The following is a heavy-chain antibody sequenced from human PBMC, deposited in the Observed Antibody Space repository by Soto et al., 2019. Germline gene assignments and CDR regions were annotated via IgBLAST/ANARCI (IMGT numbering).Heavy chain of an antibody. V-gene: IGHV1-18*04. Sequence: ASVKVSCKASGYTFTNYGISWVRQAPGQGLEWMGWSSAYNGNTEYTQKLQGRVTLTTDTSTSTAYMELRSLRSDDTAVYYCARGETRVDRMDVWGQGTTVTVSS. J-gene: IGHJ6*02. CDR1: GYTFTNYG. CDR2: SSAYNGNT. CDR3: ARGETRVDRMDV.